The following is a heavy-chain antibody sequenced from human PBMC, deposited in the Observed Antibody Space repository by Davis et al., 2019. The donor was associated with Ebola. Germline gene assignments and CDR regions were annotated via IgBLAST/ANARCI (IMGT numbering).Heavy chain of an antibody. CDR3: ARSRGMNREAPRYYFNY. CDR2: ISRSSSYI. D-gene: IGHD1-26*01. CDR1: GFTFSSYG. J-gene: IGHJ4*02. Sequence: GESLKISCAASGFTFSSYGMHWVRQAPGKGLEWVSAISRSSSYIYYADSVKGRFTISRDNAKNSLYLQMNSLRAEDTAVYYCARSRGMNREAPRYYFNYWGQGTLVTVSS. V-gene: IGHV3-21*01.